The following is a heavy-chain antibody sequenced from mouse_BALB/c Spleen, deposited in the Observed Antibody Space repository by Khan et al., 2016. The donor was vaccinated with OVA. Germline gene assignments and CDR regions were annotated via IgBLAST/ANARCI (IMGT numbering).Heavy chain of an antibody. V-gene: IGHV5-17*02. D-gene: IGHD2-4*01. CDR2: ISFGSATI. Sequence: EVELVESGGGLVQPGGSRKLSCAASGFTFSGFGMHWVRQAPEKGLEWVAYISFGSATIYYADTVKGRFTISRDNPKNTLFLQMTSLRSEDTAIYYCSRSLITTGYLDVWGAGTTVTVSS. CDR3: SRSLITTGYLDV. J-gene: IGHJ1*01. CDR1: GFTFSGFG.